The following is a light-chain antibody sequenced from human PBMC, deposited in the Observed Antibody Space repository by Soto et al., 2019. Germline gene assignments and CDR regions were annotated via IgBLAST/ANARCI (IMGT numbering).Light chain of an antibody. CDR2: KVS. CDR1: QRLVCRDGYSS. CDR3: KQRTHWPHT. J-gene: IGKJ1*01. Sequence: DAVSTQSPRSLPGTLRQPASICCLSSQRLVCRDGYSSLSRFEQRPCQSQWRPMYKVSNRDSGVTDRFSGSGSGTDFTLQISRVEAEDVGVYYCKQRTHWPHTFGQGTKVDIK. V-gene: IGKV2-30*01.